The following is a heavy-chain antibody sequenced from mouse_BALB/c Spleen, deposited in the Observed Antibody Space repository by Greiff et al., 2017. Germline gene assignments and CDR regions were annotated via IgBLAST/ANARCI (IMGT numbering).Heavy chain of an antibody. D-gene: IGHD2-1*01. Sequence: QVQLKESGPELVKPGASVKMSCKASGYTFSSYWIEWVKQRPGHGLEWIGEILPGSGSTNYNEKFKGKATFTADTSSNTAYMQLSSLTSEDSAVYYCARGNYGYYYAMDYWGQGTSVTVSS. J-gene: IGHJ4*01. CDR1: GYTFSSYW. CDR2: ILPGSGST. V-gene: IGHV1-9*01. CDR3: ARGNYGYYYAMDY.